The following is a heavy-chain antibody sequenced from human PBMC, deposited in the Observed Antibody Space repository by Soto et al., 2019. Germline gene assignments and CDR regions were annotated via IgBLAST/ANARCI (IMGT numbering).Heavy chain of an antibody. CDR1: GYSFTTYW. V-gene: IGHV5-51*01. CDR2: IYPDDSDT. CDR3: AGGGVRGVITRTRDYYGMDV. J-gene: IGHJ6*02. Sequence: PGESLKISCKGSGYSFTTYWIVWVRQMPGKGLEWMGIIYPDDSDTRYSPSFQGQVTISADKSINTAYLQWSSLKASDTAMYYCAGGGVRGVITRTRDYYGMDVWGQGTTVTVSS. D-gene: IGHD3-10*01.